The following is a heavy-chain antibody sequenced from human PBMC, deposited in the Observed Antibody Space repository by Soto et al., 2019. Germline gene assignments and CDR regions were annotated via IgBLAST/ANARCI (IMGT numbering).Heavy chain of an antibody. Sequence: QVQLVESGGGVVQPGRSLRLSCAASGFTFSSYGMHWVRQAPGKGLEWVAVIWYDGSNKYYADSVKGRFTISRDNSKNTLYLQMNSLRAEDTAVYYCARGLVGATIYYYYGMDVWGQRTTVTVSS. CDR3: ARGLVGATIYYYYGMDV. CDR2: IWYDGSNK. CDR1: GFTFSSYG. V-gene: IGHV3-33*01. J-gene: IGHJ6*02. D-gene: IGHD1-26*01.